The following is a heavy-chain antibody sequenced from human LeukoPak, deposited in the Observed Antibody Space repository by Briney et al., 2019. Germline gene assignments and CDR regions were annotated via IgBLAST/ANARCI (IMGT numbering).Heavy chain of an antibody. Sequence: GGSLRLSCAASGFTFSSYGMHWVRQAPGEGLEWVAFIRYDGSNKYYADSVMGRFTISRDNSKNTLYLQMNSLRAEDTAVYYCAKDLDTAYSRGYYYYYMDVWGKGTTVTVSS. CDR3: AKDLDTAYSRGYYYYYMDV. V-gene: IGHV3-30*02. CDR2: IRYDGSNK. D-gene: IGHD5-18*01. CDR1: GFTFSSYG. J-gene: IGHJ6*03.